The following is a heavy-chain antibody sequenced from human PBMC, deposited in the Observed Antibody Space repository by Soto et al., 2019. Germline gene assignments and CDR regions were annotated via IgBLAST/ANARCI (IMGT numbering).Heavy chain of an antibody. CDR2: VWFDGSNE. CDR3: AKMVGVSVAAAGFDL. CDR1: GFIFSSYG. Sequence: QVQLVESGGGVVQPGRSLRLSCVASGFIFSSYGMHWVRQAPDKGLEWVAVVWFDGSNEFYADSVKGRFTISRDNSKKTLFLQMNSLRAEDTAVYYCAKMVGVSVAAAGFDLWGQGTLVTVSS. D-gene: IGHD6-13*01. V-gene: IGHV3-33*06. J-gene: IGHJ4*02.